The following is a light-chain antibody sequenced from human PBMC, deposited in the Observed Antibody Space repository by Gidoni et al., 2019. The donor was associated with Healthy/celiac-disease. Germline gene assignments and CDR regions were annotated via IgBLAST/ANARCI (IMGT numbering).Light chain of an antibody. CDR3: QQRSNWPPPYT. V-gene: IGKV3-11*01. J-gene: IGKJ2*01. Sequence: EIVLTQSPATLSLSPGERATLSCRASQSVSSYLAWYQQKPGQAPRLLIYDASTRATGIPARFIGSGSGTDFTLTISSLEPEDFAVYYCQQRSNWPPPYTFGQGTKLEIK. CDR1: QSVSSY. CDR2: DAS.